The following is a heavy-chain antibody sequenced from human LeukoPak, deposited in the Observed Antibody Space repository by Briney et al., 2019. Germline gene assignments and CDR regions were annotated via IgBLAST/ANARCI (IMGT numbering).Heavy chain of an antibody. V-gene: IGHV4-59*01. CDR1: GGSINSYY. CDR3: ARIVTVPAAMSYYYYYYMDV. CDR2: IYYSGST. D-gene: IGHD2-2*01. J-gene: IGHJ6*03. Sequence: SETLSLTCTVSGGSINSYYWSWIRQPPGKGLEWVGYIYYSGSTNYNPSLKSRVTISVDTSKNQFSLKLSSVTAADTAVYYCARIVTVPAAMSYYYYYYMDVWGKGTTVTISS.